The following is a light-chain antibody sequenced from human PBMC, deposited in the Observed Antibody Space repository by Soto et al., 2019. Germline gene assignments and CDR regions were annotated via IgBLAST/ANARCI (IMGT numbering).Light chain of an antibody. J-gene: IGKJ5*01. Sequence: DIQMTQSPSSLSASVGARVTITCRASQSISSYLNWYQQKPGKAPSLLIYAASTLPSGVPSRFSGSGSGTDFTLTISSLQPEDFATYYCQQRASSPLTFGQGTRLDIK. CDR3: QQRASSPLT. V-gene: IGKV1-39*01. CDR1: QSISSY. CDR2: AAS.